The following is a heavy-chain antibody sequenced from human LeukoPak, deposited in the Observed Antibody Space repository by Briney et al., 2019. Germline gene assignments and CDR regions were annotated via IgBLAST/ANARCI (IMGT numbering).Heavy chain of an antibody. J-gene: IGHJ6*02. CDR2: IYYSGST. V-gene: IGHV4-59*01. CDR3: ARSGLGYCSSTSCYGQKGRPLDGMDV. D-gene: IGHD2-2*03. Sequence: SETLSLTCTVSGGSISSYYWSWIRQPPGKGLEWIGYIYYSGSTNYNPSLKSRVTISVDTSKNQFSLKLSSVTAADTAVYYCARSGLGYCSSTSCYGQKGRPLDGMDVWGQGTTVTVSS. CDR1: GGSISSYY.